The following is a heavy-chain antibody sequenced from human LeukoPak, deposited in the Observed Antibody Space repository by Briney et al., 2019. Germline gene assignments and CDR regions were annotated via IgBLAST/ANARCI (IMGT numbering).Heavy chain of an antibody. Sequence: PGGSLRLSCAASGFTVSSNYMSWVRQAPGKGLEWVSVIYSGGSTYYADSVKGRFTISRDNSKNTLYLQMNSLRAEDTAVYYCARTYDSSGYYYENRAFGALDIWGQGTMVTVSS. D-gene: IGHD3-22*01. CDR1: GFTVSSNY. CDR2: IYSGGST. J-gene: IGHJ3*02. CDR3: ARTYDSSGYYYENRAFGALDI. V-gene: IGHV3-53*01.